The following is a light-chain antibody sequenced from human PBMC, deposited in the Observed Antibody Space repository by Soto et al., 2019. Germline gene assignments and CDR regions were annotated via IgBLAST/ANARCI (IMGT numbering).Light chain of an antibody. CDR1: NIGSKS. J-gene: IGLJ2*01. CDR3: QVWDSSSDSVV. V-gene: IGLV3-21*04. CDR2: YES. Sequence: SYELTQPPSVSVAPGKTARITCGGKNIGSKSVHWYQQKPGQAPVLVIYYESDRPSGIPERFSGSNSGNTATLTISRVEAGDEADYYCQVWDSSSDSVVFGGGTKLTVL.